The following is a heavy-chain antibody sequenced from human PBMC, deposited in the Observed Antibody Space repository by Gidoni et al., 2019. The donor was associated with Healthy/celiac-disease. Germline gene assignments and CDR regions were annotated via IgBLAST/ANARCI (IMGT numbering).Heavy chain of an antibody. CDR2: ISGSGGST. CDR3: ARWGSYRHRVIDY. Sequence: EVQLLESGGGVVQPGGSLRLSCADSGFTFSSYVLSWVRQAPGKGLEWVSAISGSGGSTYYADSVKGRFTISRDKSKHTLYLQMNSLRAADTAVYYCARWGSYRHRVIDYWGQGTLVTVSS. CDR1: GFTFSSYV. D-gene: IGHD3-16*02. V-gene: IGHV3-23*01. J-gene: IGHJ4*02.